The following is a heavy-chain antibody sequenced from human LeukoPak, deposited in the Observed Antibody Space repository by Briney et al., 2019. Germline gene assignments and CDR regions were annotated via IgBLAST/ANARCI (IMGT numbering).Heavy chain of an antibody. V-gene: IGHV1-2*02. CDR1: GYTFTGYY. CDR3: ARDRTLWFGDPSYMDV. D-gene: IGHD3-10*01. CDR2: INPNSGGT. Sequence: ASVKVSCKASGYTFTGYYMHWVRQAPGQGLEWMGWINPNSGGTNYAQKFQGRVTMTRDTSISTAYMELSRLRSDDTAVYYCARDRTLWFGDPSYMDVWGKGTTVTVSS. J-gene: IGHJ6*03.